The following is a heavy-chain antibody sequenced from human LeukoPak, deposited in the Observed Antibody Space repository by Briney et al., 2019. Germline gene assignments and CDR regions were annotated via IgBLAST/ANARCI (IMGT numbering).Heavy chain of an antibody. CDR3: ARLRSSGSYSSFDY. J-gene: IGHJ4*02. V-gene: IGHV3-20*04. CDR2: INWNGNSR. Sequence: GGSLRLSCAASGFTFDDYGMSWVRQAPGKGLEWVSSINWNGNSRGHADSVKGRFTVSRDNAKNSLYLQMNTLRGEDTALYYCARLRSSGSYSSFDYWGQGTLVTVSS. CDR1: GFTFDDYG. D-gene: IGHD1-26*01.